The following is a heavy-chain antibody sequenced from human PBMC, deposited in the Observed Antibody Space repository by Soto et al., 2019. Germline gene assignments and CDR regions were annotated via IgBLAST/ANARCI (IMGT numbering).Heavy chain of an antibody. CDR2: INHSGST. CDR1: GGSFSGYY. CDR3: ARVSTGGAARPNGANYYMDV. J-gene: IGHJ6*03. V-gene: IGHV4-34*01. Sequence: SETLSLTCAVYGGSFSGYYWSWIRQPPGKGLEWIGEINHSGSTNYNPSLKSRVTISVDTSKNQFSLKLSSVTAADTAVYYCARVSTGGAARPNGANYYMDVWGKGTTVTVS. D-gene: IGHD6-6*01.